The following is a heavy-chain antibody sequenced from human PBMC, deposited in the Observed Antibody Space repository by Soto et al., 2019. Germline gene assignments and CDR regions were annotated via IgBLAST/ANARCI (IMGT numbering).Heavy chain of an antibody. CDR1: GYSFTSYW. V-gene: IGHV5-51*01. CDR2: IYPGDSDT. Sequence: GESLNISCKGSGYSFTSYWIGWVRQMPVKGLEWMGIIYPGDSDTRYSPSFQGQVTISADKSISTAYLQWSSLKASDTAMYYCARHEVXXXCXXXSCYSXGXXFDPXGQXTLVTVSS. D-gene: IGHD2-15*01. CDR3: ARHEVXXXCXXXSCYSXGXXFDP. J-gene: IGHJ5*02.